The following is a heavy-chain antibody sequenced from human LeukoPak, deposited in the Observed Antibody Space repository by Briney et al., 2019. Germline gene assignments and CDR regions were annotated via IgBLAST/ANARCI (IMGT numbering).Heavy chain of an antibody. CDR2: IYYSGST. V-gene: IGHV4-59*08. CDR3: ARISTYYDFWSGPRLNAFDI. D-gene: IGHD3-3*01. Sequence: GSLRLSCAASGFTFSSYAMSWIRQPPGKGLEWIAYIYYSGSTKYNPSLKSRVTISVDASKNQLSLKLSSVTAADTAVYYCARISTYYDFWSGPRLNAFDIWGQGTMVTVSS. J-gene: IGHJ3*02. CDR1: GFTFSSYA.